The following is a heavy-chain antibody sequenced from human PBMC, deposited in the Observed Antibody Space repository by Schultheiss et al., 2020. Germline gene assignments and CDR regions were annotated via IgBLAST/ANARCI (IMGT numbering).Heavy chain of an antibody. D-gene: IGHD5-12*01. CDR3: ARDSGSYYYFYLDV. J-gene: IGHJ6*02. CDR2: LYNSGSP. V-gene: IGHV3-53*01. CDR1: GFTFSSYW. Sequence: GGSLRLSCAASGFTFSSYWMSWVRQAPGKGLVWVSLLYNSGSPHYADSVKGRFTISRDNSKNMVYLDMNSLRGEDTAVYYCARDSGSYYYFYLDVWGRGTTVTVSS.